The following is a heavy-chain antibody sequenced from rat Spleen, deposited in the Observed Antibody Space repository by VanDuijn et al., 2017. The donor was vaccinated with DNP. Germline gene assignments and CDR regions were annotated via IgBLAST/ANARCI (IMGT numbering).Heavy chain of an antibody. D-gene: IGHD1-2*01. CDR1: RLTFSDYN. CDR3: ATHFGISQLYGTMDA. CDR2: IIYDGSRT. V-gene: IGHV5S10*01. J-gene: IGHJ4*01. Sequence: EVQLVESGGGLVQPGRSLKLSCAASRLTFSDYNMAWVRQAPKKGLEWVATIIYDGSRTYYRDSVQGRFTISRDNAKSTLYLQMDSLRSEDTASYYCATHFGISQLYGTMDAWGQGTSVTVSS.